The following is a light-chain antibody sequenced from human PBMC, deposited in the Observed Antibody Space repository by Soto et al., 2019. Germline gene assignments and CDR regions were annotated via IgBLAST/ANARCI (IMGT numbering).Light chain of an antibody. Sequence: DIQLTQSPSFLSASVGDRVTITCRASQGISSYLAWYQQKPGKAPKLLIYAASTLQSEVPSRFSGSGSGTEFTLTISSLQPEDFATYYCQQLNSYPRTFGQGTKVDSK. J-gene: IGKJ1*01. CDR1: QGISSY. V-gene: IGKV1-9*01. CDR3: QQLNSYPRT. CDR2: AAS.